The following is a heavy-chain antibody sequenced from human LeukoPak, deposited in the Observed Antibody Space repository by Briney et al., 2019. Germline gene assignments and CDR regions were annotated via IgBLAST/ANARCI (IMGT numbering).Heavy chain of an antibody. Sequence: GGSLRLSCAASGFTFSNYVMSWVRQAPGKGLEWVSYINHNGEMIFYPDFVKGRSTISRDNAKNSLYLQMNSLRDEDTAVYYCARDNDWAFRYWGQGTLVTVSS. CDR2: INHNGEMI. V-gene: IGHV3-48*02. CDR3: ARDNDWAFRY. J-gene: IGHJ4*02. CDR1: GFTFSNYV. D-gene: IGHD3-9*01.